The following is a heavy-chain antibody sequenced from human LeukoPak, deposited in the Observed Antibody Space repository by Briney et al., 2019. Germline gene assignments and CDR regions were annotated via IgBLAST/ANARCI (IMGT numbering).Heavy chain of an antibody. CDR3: AKDRMGGVTFFDY. D-gene: IGHD2-21*02. CDR2: IGYSAAGT. J-gene: IGHJ4*02. V-gene: IGHV3-23*01. Sequence: PGGSLRLSCAASGFTFNIYAMNWVRQAPGKGLEWISRIGYSAAGTYYADSVKGRFSISRDNSKKIVYLQMNSLRAEDTAVYYCAKDRMGGVTFFDYWGQGTLVTVSS. CDR1: GFTFNIYA.